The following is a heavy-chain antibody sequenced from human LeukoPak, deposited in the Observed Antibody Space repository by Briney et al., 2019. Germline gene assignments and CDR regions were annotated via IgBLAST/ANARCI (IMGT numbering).Heavy chain of an antibody. Sequence: GGSLRLSCAASGFTFSSYAMSWVRQVPGKGLEWVSAISDSGGNTYYADFVRGRFTTSRDNSKNTLYLQMNSLRAEDTAMYFCAKDAGRSDVDYFDYWGQGTLVTVSS. V-gene: IGHV3-23*01. D-gene: IGHD1-26*01. CDR3: AKDAGRSDVDYFDY. CDR2: ISDSGGNT. J-gene: IGHJ4*02. CDR1: GFTFSSYA.